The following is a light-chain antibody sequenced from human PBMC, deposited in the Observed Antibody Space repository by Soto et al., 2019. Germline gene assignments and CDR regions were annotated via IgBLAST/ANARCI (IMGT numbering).Light chain of an antibody. CDR1: DSNIGRHF. CDR2: RND. CDR3: AAWDKSLSGGV. J-gene: IGLJ3*02. Sequence: QSVLTQPPSASGTPGQRVIISCSGRDSNIGRHFVYWYQQFPRTAPKLLIFRNDQRPSGVPDRFSGSKSGTSASLAISGLRSEDEADYYCAAWDKSLSGGVFGGGTKLTVL. V-gene: IGLV1-47*01.